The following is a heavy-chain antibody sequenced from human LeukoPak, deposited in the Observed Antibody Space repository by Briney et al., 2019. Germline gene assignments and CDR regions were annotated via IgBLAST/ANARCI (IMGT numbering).Heavy chain of an antibody. V-gene: IGHV1-69*13. J-gene: IGHJ5*02. CDR2: IIPIFGTA. CDR1: GGTFSSYA. CDR3: ARGNEYSSGWYFWFDP. D-gene: IGHD6-19*01. Sequence: SVKVSCQASGGTFSSYAISWVRQAPGQGLEWMGGIIPIFGTANYAQKFQGRVTITADESTSTAYMELSSLRSEDTAVYYCARGNEYSSGWYFWFDPWGQGTLVTVSS.